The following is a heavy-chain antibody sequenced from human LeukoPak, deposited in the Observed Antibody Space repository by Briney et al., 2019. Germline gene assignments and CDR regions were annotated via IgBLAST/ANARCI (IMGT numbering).Heavy chain of an antibody. CDR1: GGSISSYY. CDR3: AKSPRAHLTYDSDY. J-gene: IGHJ4*02. V-gene: IGHV4-59*08. Sequence: PSETLSLTCTVSGGSISSYYWSWIRQPPGKGLEWIAYIYYSGSTDYNPSLKSRVTISLDTSKNQFSLKLSSVTAADTAVYYCAKSPRAHLTYDSDYWGQGTLVTVSS. CDR2: IYYSGST. D-gene: IGHD3-22*01.